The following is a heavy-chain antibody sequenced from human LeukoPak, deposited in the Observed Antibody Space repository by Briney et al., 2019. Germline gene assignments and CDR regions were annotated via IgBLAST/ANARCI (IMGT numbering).Heavy chain of an antibody. J-gene: IGHJ4*02. D-gene: IGHD6-25*01. CDR2: MYHSGTT. Sequence: SETLSLTCTVSGYSISSGYYWGWIRQPPGKGLEWIGTMYHSGTTYYNPSLKSRVTISVDTSKNQFSLKLNSVTAADTAVYYCARGSVSGYYFDYWGQGTLVTVSS. CDR1: GYSISSGYY. V-gene: IGHV4-38-2*02. CDR3: ARGSVSGYYFDY.